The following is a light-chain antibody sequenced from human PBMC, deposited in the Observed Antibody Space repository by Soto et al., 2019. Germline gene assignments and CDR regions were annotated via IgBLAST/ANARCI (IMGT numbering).Light chain of an antibody. J-gene: IGKJ1*01. CDR1: QSVSSSY. CDR2: GAS. CDR3: QQYGSSPGT. V-gene: IGKV3-20*01. Sequence: EVVLMQSPGTLSLSRGERAARSCRASQSVSSSYLAWYQQKPGQAPRLLIYGASSRATGIPDRFSGSGSGTDFTLTISRLEPEDFAVYYCQQYGSSPGTFGQGTKVDIK.